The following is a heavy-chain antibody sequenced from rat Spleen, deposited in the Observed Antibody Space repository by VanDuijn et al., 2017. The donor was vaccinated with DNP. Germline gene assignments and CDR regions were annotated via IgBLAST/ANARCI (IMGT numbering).Heavy chain of an antibody. D-gene: IGHD1-1*01. V-gene: IGHV5-27*01. CDR2: RSTRDGST. CDR1: GGGFSMCG. Sequence: EVQLVESGGDLVQPGRSLNRSCAASGGGFSMCGMAGVPQAQKKGREWVAARSTRDGSTYYRHFVKGRFTVSRDNAKSALYLQMDSLRSEDTATYYCTPLLQWSYAMDAWGQGTSVTVSS. J-gene: IGHJ4*01. CDR3: TPLLQWSYAMDA.